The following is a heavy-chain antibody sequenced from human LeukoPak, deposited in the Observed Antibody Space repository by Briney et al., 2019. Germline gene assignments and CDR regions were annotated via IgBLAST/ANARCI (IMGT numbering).Heavy chain of an antibody. V-gene: IGHV1-18*04. Sequence: ASVKVSCKASGYTFTDYFIHWVRQAPGQGLEWMGWISAYNGNTNYAQKLQGRVTMTTDTSTSTAYMELRSLRSDDTAVYYCAGADDSSGYPLDYWGQGTLVTVSS. CDR3: AGADDSSGYPLDY. CDR2: ISAYNGNT. CDR1: GYTFTDYF. J-gene: IGHJ4*02. D-gene: IGHD3-22*01.